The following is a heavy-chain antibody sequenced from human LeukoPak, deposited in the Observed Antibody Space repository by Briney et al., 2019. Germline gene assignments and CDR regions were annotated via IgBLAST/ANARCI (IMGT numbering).Heavy chain of an antibody. CDR3: ARDRGYSSSDFFDY. Sequence: ASVKVSCKASGYTFTSYGTSWVRQAPGQGLEWMGWISAYNGNTNYAQKLQGRVTMTTDTSTSTAYMELRSLRSDDTAVYYCARDRGYSSSDFFDYWGQGTLVTVSS. J-gene: IGHJ4*02. V-gene: IGHV1-18*01. CDR2: ISAYNGNT. D-gene: IGHD6-6*01. CDR1: GYTFTSYG.